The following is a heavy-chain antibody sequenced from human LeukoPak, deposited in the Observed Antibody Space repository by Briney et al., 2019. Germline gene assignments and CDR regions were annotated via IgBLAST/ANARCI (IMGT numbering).Heavy chain of an antibody. CDR1: GFTFSGSA. J-gene: IGHJ4*02. CDR3: TRTPYDSSNWPMDY. V-gene: IGHV3-73*01. CDR2: IRIKANSYAT. Sequence: GGSLKLSCAASGFTFSGSAIHWVRQASGKGLEWIGRIRIKANSYATAYAASVKGRFTVTRDDSKNTAYLQMNSLKIEDTAVYYCTRTPYDSSNWPMDYWGQGTLATVSS. D-gene: IGHD3-22*01.